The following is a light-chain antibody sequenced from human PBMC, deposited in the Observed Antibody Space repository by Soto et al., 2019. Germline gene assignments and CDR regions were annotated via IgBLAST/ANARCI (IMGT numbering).Light chain of an antibody. J-gene: IGKJ4*01. CDR2: GAS. Sequence: TLSFSPGEKATLSLRASQSLSKSLVWYQQKPGQAPRLLIDGASSRATGIPDRFSGGGSGTDFTLTISRLEPEDFAVYYCQQFSSYPLTFGGGTKVDIK. CDR1: QSLSKS. V-gene: IGKV3-20*01. CDR3: QQFSSYPLT.